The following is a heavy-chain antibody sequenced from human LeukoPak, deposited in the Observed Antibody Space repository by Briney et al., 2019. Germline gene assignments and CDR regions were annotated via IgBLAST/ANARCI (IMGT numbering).Heavy chain of an antibody. D-gene: IGHD1-26*01. V-gene: IGHV4-39*01. CDR3: AGSIVGATIYFDY. J-gene: IGHJ4*02. CDR1: GGSISSSSYY. Sequence: PSETLSLTCTVSGGSISSSSYYWGWIRQPPGKGLEWIGSIYYSGSTYYNPSLKSRVTISVDTSKNQFSLKLSSVTAADTAVYYCAGSIVGATIYFDYWGQGTLVTVSS. CDR2: IYYSGST.